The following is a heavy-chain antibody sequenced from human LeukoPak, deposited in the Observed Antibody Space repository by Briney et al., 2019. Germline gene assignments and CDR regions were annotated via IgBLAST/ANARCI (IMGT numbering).Heavy chain of an antibody. J-gene: IGHJ4*02. CDR3: ARVDCSGGSCYSGY. CDR2: IYHSGST. D-gene: IGHD2-15*01. CDR1: GYSISSGYY. Sequence: SETLSLTCAVSGYSISSGYYWGWIRQPPGKGLEWIGSIYHSGSTYYNQSLKSRVTISVDTSKNQFSLKLSSVTAADTAVYYCARVDCSGGSCYSGYWGQGTLVTVSS. V-gene: IGHV4-38-2*01.